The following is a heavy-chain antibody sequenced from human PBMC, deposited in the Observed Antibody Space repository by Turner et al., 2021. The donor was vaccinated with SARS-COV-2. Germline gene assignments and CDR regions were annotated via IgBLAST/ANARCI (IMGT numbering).Heavy chain of an antibody. J-gene: IGHJ4*02. CDR1: GGSISSSSYY. Sequence: QLQLQESGPGLVKPSETLSLTCTVSGGSISSSSYYWGWIRQPPGKGLEWIGSIYYSGSTYYNPSLKSRVTISVDTSKNQFYLKLSSVTAADTAVYYCARLDYDSSGYYSSGFDYWGQGTLVTVS. CDR2: IYYSGST. CDR3: ARLDYDSSGYYSSGFDY. D-gene: IGHD3-22*01. V-gene: IGHV4-39*01.